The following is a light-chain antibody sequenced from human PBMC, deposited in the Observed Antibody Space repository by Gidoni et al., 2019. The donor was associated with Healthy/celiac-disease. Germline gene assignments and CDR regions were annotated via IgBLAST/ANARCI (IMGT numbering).Light chain of an antibody. Sequence: EIVLTQSPGTLSLSPGARATLSCRASQSVSSSYLAWYQQTPGQAPRLLIFGASSRATGIPDRFSGSGSGTDFTLTISRLEPEDFAVYYCQQYGSSPPYTFGQWTKLEIK. J-gene: IGKJ2*01. CDR1: QSVSSSY. CDR3: QQYGSSPPYT. CDR2: GAS. V-gene: IGKV3-20*01.